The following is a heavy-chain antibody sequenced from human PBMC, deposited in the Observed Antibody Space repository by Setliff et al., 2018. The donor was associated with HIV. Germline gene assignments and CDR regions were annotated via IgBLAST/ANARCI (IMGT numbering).Heavy chain of an antibody. J-gene: IGHJ6*04. CDR2: IYTSGNT. CDR3: ARLGEHGTGDLDV. Sequence: KTSETLSLTCKVSGDSISSGGYYWTWIRKPAGKGLEWIGHIYTSGNTNYNPSLKSRVSISVATSKNQFFLTLTSVTAADSAVYYCARLGEHGTGDLDVWGKGTTVTVSS. CDR1: GDSISSGGYY. V-gene: IGHV4-61*09. D-gene: IGHD2-8*02.